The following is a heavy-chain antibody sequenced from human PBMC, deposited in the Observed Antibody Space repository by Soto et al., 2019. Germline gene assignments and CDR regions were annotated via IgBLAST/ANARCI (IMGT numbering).Heavy chain of an antibody. CDR3: ASFVYCSGGSCYSGVGYMDV. J-gene: IGHJ6*03. CDR2: IYYSGST. CDR1: GGCISSSSYY. V-gene: IGHV4-39*01. Sequence: SETLSLTCTVSGGCISSSSYYWGWIRQPPGKGLEWIGSIYYSGSTYYNPSLKSRVTMSVDTSKNQFSLKLSSVTAADTAVYYCASFVYCSGGSCYSGVGYMDVWGKGTTVTVSS. D-gene: IGHD2-15*01.